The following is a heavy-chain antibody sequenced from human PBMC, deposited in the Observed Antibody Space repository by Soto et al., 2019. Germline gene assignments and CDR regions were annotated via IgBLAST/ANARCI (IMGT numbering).Heavy chain of an antibody. CDR3: ARSRNLDV. D-gene: IGHD1-1*01. CDR2: ASHTGGT. Sequence: QVQVQQWGAGLLKFSETLSLTCAVNGGSFSGWHWNWIRQPPGKGLEWIGEASHTGGTNYNPSLESRVTIPVDRSRNQLSLKLTSVSAADTAVYYGARSRNLDVWGPGTTVIVSS. V-gene: IGHV4-34*01. J-gene: IGHJ6*02. CDR1: GGSFSGWH.